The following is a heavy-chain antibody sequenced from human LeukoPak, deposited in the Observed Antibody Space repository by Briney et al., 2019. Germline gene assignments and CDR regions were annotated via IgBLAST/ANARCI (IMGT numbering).Heavy chain of an antibody. CDR1: GYTFTGYY. J-gene: IGHJ3*02. V-gene: IGHV1-2*02. D-gene: IGHD5-12*01. CDR2: INPNSGGT. CDR3: ARDAATIPDHDAFDI. Sequence: ASVKVSCKASGYTFTGYYMHWVRQAPGQGLEWMGWINPNSGGTNYAQKFQGRVTMTRDTSISTAYMELSRLRSDDTAVYYCARDAATIPDHDAFDIWGQGTMVTVSS.